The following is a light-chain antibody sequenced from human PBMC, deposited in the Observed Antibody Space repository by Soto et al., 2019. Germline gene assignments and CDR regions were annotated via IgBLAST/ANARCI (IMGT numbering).Light chain of an antibody. CDR2: EVS. Sequence: QSALTQPASVSGSPGQSITISCSGTSSDVGSYDHVAWYQQFPGQTPKLTIYEVSNRPSGGSSRFSGSKSGNTASLTIAGLQAEDEADYYCQSQASSLSGSVFVGGTKLTVL. J-gene: IGLJ2*01. V-gene: IGLV2-14*01. CDR1: SSDVGSYDH. CDR3: QSQASSLSGSV.